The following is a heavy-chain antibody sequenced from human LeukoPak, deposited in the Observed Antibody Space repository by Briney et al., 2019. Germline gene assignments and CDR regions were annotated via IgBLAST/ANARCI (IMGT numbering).Heavy chain of an antibody. Sequence: RGESLKIFCKGSGYSLTSDWIAWVRQMPRKGLEWMGIIYPGDSDTRYSPSFQGQVTISVDKSVSAAYLQWSSLKASDSAMYYCASPPTRECSSISCPLSYWGQGTLVTVSS. J-gene: IGHJ4*02. CDR1: GYSLTSDW. CDR2: IYPGDSDT. D-gene: IGHD2-2*01. V-gene: IGHV5-51*01. CDR3: ASPPTRECSSISCPLSY.